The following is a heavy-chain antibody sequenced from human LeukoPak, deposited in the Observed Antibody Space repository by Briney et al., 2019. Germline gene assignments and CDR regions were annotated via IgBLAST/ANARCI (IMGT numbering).Heavy chain of an antibody. D-gene: IGHD2-21*02. CDR3: AKGGDSYYYYYMDV. V-gene: IGHV3-9*01. CDR2: ISWNSGSI. CDR1: GFTFDDYA. J-gene: IGHJ6*03. Sequence: GGSLRLSCAASGFTFDDYAMHWVRQAPGKGLEWVSGISWNSGSIGYADSVKGRFTISRDNAKNSLYLQMNSLRAEDTALYYCAKGGDSYYYYYMDVWGKGTTVTVSS.